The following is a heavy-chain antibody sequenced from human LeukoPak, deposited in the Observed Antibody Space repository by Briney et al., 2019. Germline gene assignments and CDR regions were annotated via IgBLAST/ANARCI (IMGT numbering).Heavy chain of an antibody. CDR2: ITSGGNT. Sequence: GGSLRLSCAASGFTLSSFTMHWVRQAPGKGLEYVSTITSGGNTYYANSVKDRFAISRDNSKNMLYLQMGSLRTDDMAVYYCARKTSNWNDAWGQGTLVTVS. V-gene: IGHV3-64*01. CDR1: GFTLSSFT. J-gene: IGHJ5*02. CDR3: ARKTSNWNDA.